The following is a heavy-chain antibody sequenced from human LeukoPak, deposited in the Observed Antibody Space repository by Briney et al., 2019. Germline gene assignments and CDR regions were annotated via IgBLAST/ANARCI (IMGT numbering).Heavy chain of an antibody. Sequence: GEALKISCVASEFIFSNNAMNWVRQAPGKGLEWVAAVYGGGDTKYYADSVKGRFTISRDNSKNTLYLQMNSLKAEDTAVYYCAKTAMIKIIIKSYPKGLHYWGQGTLVTVSS. J-gene: IGHJ4*02. CDR3: AKTAMIKIIIKSYPKGLHY. V-gene: IGHV3-23*01. CDR2: VYGGGDTK. CDR1: EFIFSNNA. D-gene: IGHD3-16*01.